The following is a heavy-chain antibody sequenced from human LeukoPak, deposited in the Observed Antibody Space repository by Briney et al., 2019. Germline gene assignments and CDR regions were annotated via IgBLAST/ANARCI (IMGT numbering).Heavy chain of an antibody. CDR3: ARDPHGSSQPTSAHDAFDI. CDR1: GFTFSXSX. V-gene: IGHV3-74*01. CDR2: XXXXGTXT. Sequence: GGSLXLSCVASGFTFSXSXXXXXXQXPGKXXXXXXXXXXXGTXTSXXDSXKGXXXXXXXNAKNTLYLQMSSLSAEDXAVYYXARDPHGSSQPTSAHDAFDIWGQGTMVTVSS. J-gene: IGHJ3*02. D-gene: IGHD1-14*01.